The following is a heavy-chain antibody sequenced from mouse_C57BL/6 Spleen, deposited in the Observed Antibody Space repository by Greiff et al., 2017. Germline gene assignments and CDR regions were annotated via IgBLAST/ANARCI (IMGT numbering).Heavy chain of an antibody. CDR2: IDPSDSYT. D-gene: IGHD2-10*01. J-gene: IGHJ2*01. V-gene: IGHV1-69*01. Sequence: QVQLQQPGAELVMPGASVKLSCKASGYTFTSYWMHWVKQRPGQGLEWIGEIDPSDSYTNYNQKFKGKSTLTVDKSSSTAYMQLSSLTSEDSAVYYCARTYSPYYFDDWGKGTTLTVSS. CDR3: ARTYSPYYFDD. CDR1: GYTFTSYW.